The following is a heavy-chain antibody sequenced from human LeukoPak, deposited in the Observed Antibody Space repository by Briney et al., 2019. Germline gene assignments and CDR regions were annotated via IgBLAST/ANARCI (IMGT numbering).Heavy chain of an antibody. V-gene: IGHV4-39*07. CDR2: IHYSGVT. J-gene: IGHJ6*02. Sequence: SETLSLACTVSGGSISSSIYYWGWIRQPPGKGLEWIGSIHYSGVTYYNPSLKSRVTISVDTSKNQFSLKLSSVTAADTAVYYCARNGEEERCSSTSCYGYYYYGMDVWGQGTTVTVSS. CDR3: ARNGEEERCSSTSCYGYYYYGMDV. D-gene: IGHD2-2*01. CDR1: GGSISSSIYY.